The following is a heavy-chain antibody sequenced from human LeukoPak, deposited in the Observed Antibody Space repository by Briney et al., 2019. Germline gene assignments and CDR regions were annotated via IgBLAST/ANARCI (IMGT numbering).Heavy chain of an antibody. CDR2: IYYSGST. V-gene: IGHV4-30-4*08. CDR3: ARVGVGLKFDY. J-gene: IGHJ4*02. Sequence: PSETLSLTCTVSGGSISSSNSYWGWIRQPPGKGLEWIGYIYYSGSTYYNPSLKSRVTISVDTSKNQFSLKLSSVTAADTAVYYCARVGVGLKFDYWGQGTLVTVSS. CDR1: GGSISSSNSY. D-gene: IGHD1-26*01.